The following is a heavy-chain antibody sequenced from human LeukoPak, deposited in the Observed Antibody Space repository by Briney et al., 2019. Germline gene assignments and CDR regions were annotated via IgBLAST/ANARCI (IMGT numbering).Heavy chain of an antibody. D-gene: IGHD3-22*01. CDR3: ARMSYYDSSGDNWFDP. CDR1: GYTFTSYD. V-gene: IGHV1-8*01. Sequence: ASVKVSCKASGYTFTSYDINWVRQATGQGLEWMGWMNPNSGNTGYAQKFQGRVTMTRDTSISTAYMELSRLTSEDTAVYYCARMSYYDSSGDNWFDPWGQGTLVIVSS. J-gene: IGHJ5*02. CDR2: MNPNSGNT.